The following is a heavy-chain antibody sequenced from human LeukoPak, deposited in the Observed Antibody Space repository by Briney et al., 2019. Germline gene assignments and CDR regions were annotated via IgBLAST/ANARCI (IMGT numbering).Heavy chain of an antibody. CDR3: ARIPHPDYADAQ. Sequence: GGSLRLSCEASGFTVSSFEINWFRQAPGKGLEWVSYISSSGGTMDYADSVKGRFTVSRDNGKKLVHLQLNSLRAEDTAVYFCARIPHPDYADAQWGQGTLVIVSS. CDR2: ISSSGGTM. CDR1: GFTVSSFE. D-gene: IGHD4-17*01. V-gene: IGHV3-48*03. J-gene: IGHJ4*02.